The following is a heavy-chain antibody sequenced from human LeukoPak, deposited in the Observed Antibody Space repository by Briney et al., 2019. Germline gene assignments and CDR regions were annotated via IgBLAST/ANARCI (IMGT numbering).Heavy chain of an antibody. CDR2: IYSGGNT. V-gene: IGHV3-53*01. Sequence: GGSLRLSCAASGFTFSNAWMSWVRQAPGKGLDWVSIIYSGGNTYYADSVKGRFTISRDNSKNILYLQMNNLRAEDTAVYYCARDAYRYENDGFFDNWGQGTLVTVSS. CDR1: GFTFSNAW. CDR3: ARDAYRYENDGFFDN. J-gene: IGHJ4*02. D-gene: IGHD3-10*01.